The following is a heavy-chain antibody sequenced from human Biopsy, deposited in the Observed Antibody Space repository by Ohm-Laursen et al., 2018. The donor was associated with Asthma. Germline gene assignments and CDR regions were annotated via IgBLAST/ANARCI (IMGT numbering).Heavy chain of an antibody. Sequence: SDTLSLTCTVSGDSIRSYYWTWIRPPPGKGLEWIGYIHYSGSTYSNPSLKRRITISVDTSEKQNSLMLSSGIAADTAVYYYAGFCSVDDCPDHWGQGTLVTVSS. D-gene: IGHD2-21*02. CDR2: IHYSGST. CDR3: AGFCSVDDCPDH. J-gene: IGHJ4*02. V-gene: IGHV4-59*07. CDR1: GDSIRSYY.